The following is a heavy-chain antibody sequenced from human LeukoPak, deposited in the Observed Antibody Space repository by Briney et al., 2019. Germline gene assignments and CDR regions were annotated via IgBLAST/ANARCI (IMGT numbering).Heavy chain of an antibody. V-gene: IGHV3-49*04. D-gene: IGHD3-3*01. J-gene: IGHJ4*02. CDR3: STDFWRLGFDY. Sequence: GGSLRLSCEGSAFIFSGHWMNWVRQAPGKGLEWVGFIRGKALGWTTEYAASVKGRFSMSRDDSKNIAYLQMDNLKTEDTAVYYCSTDFWRLGFDYWGQGTLVTVSS. CDR2: IRGKALGWTT. CDR1: AFIFSGHW.